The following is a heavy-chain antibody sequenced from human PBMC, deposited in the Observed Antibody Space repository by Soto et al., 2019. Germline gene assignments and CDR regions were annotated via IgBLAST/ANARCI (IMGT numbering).Heavy chain of an antibody. Sequence: PSETQSLPCTVSGGSISSGDYYWSWIRQPPGKGLEWIGYIYYSGSTYYNPSLKSRVTISVDTSKNQFSLKLSSVTAADTAVYYCARAQLPKWLRSFPFDYWGQGTLVTVSS. V-gene: IGHV4-30-4*01. CDR1: GGSISSGDYY. J-gene: IGHJ4*02. CDR2: IYYSGST. CDR3: ARAQLPKWLRSFPFDY. D-gene: IGHD5-12*01.